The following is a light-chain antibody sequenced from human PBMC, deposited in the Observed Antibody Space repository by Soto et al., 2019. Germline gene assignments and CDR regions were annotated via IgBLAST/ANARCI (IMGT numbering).Light chain of an antibody. V-gene: IGKV1-5*03. CDR3: QHYDGYPFT. CDR1: QSISNW. J-gene: IGKJ4*01. Sequence: DIQMTQSPSTLSASVGDRVTITCRASQSISNWLAWYQQKPGKAPKVLIYKASSLESGVPSRFSGSGFGTEFTLTISSLQPDDFATYYCQHYDGYPFTFGGGTKVEIK. CDR2: KAS.